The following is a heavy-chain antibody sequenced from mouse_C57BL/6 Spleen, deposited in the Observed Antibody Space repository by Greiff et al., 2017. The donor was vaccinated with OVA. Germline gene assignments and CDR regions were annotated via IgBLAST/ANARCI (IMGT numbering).Heavy chain of an antibody. Sequence: EVKLVESGGDLVKPGGSLKLSCAASGFTFSSYGMSWVRQTPDKRLEWVATISSGGSYTYYPGSVKGRFTISRDNAKNTLYLQMSSLKSEDTAMYYCARHEVYYGYDGGAYFDYWGQGTTLTVSS. J-gene: IGHJ2*01. CDR2: ISSGGSYT. D-gene: IGHD2-2*01. CDR3: ARHEVYYGYDGGAYFDY. CDR1: GFTFSSYG. V-gene: IGHV5-6*02.